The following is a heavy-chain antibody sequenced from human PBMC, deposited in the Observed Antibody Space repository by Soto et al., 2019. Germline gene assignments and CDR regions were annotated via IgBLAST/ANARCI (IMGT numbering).Heavy chain of an antibody. CDR3: ARDLKEYCCDGKCNWFDP. CDR2: ISYSGST. D-gene: IGHD2-15*01. Sequence: SETLSLTCTVSGASITTYYWSWIRQPPGKGLEWIGYISYSGSTDYNPSLKSRVTISFDASKNQISLQVRSATAADAAVYYCARDLKEYCCDGKCNWFDPWGQGTLVTVSS. V-gene: IGHV4-59*01. CDR1: GASITTYY. J-gene: IGHJ5*02.